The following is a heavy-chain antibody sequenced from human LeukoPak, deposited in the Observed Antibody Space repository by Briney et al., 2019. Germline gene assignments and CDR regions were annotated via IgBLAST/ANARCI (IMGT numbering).Heavy chain of an antibody. J-gene: IGHJ4*02. Sequence: GGSLRLSCAASGFTFSDYYMSWIRQAPGKGLECVSVISGGGGNTYYADSVKGRFTISRDSSKNTLYLQMNSLRAEDTAVYYCAKWEQLAPFDYWGQGTLVTVSS. CDR1: GFTFSDYY. CDR3: AKWEQLAPFDY. D-gene: IGHD6-6*01. CDR2: ISGGGGNT. V-gene: IGHV3-23*01.